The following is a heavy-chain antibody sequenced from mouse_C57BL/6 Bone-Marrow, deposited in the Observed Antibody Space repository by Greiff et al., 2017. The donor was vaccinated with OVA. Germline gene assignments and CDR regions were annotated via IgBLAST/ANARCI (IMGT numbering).Heavy chain of an antibody. CDR2: IWWDDDK. Sequence: QVQLKESGPGILQPSQTLSLSCSFSGFSLSTFGMGVGWLRQPSGKGLEWLAHIWWDDDKYYNPAMKSRLTISKDTSKTQVFLKIANVDTADTATDYCARMHYDSDVWYFDVWGTGTTVTVSS. CDR3: ARMHYDSDVWYFDV. D-gene: IGHD2-4*01. V-gene: IGHV8-8*01. CDR1: GFSLSTFGMG. J-gene: IGHJ1*03.